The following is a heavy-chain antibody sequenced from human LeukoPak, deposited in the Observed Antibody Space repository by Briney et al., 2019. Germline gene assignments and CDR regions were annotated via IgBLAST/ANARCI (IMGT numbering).Heavy chain of an antibody. CDR3: ARFEYYYDSSGYYSNAFDI. V-gene: IGHV4-31*02. CDR1: GFTFSSYA. J-gene: IGHJ3*02. Sequence: LRLSCAASGFTFSSYAMSWVRQAPGKGLEWIGYIYYSGSTYYNPSLKSRVTISIDTSKNQFSLKLSSVTAADTAVYYCARFEYYYDSSGYYSNAFDIWGQGTMVTVSS. D-gene: IGHD3-22*01. CDR2: IYYSGST.